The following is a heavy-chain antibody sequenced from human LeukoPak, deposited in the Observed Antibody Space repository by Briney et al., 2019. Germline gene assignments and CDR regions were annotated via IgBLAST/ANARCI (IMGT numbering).Heavy chain of an antibody. V-gene: IGHV3-21*01. CDR3: ARDQGGVGY. Sequence: MAGGSLRLSCAASGFTFSSYSMNWVRQAPGKGLEWVSSISSSSSYIYYADSLKGRFTISRDNAKNSLYLQMNSLRAEDTAVYYCARDQGGVGYWGQGTLVTVSS. D-gene: IGHD3-16*01. CDR2: ISSSSSYI. J-gene: IGHJ4*02. CDR1: GFTFSSYS.